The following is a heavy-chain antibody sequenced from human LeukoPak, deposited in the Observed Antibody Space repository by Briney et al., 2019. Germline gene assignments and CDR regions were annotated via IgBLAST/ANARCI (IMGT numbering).Heavy chain of an antibody. CDR2: TIPIFGTA. CDR3: ARGRDIVVVVAATTFDY. J-gene: IGHJ4*02. D-gene: IGHD2-15*01. CDR1: GGTFSSYA. Sequence: ASVKVSCKASGGTFSSYAISWVRQAPGQGLEWMGGTIPIFGTANYAQKFQGRVTITADESTSTAYMELSSLRSEDTAVYYCARGRDIVVVVAATTFDYWGQGTLVTVSS. V-gene: IGHV1-69*01.